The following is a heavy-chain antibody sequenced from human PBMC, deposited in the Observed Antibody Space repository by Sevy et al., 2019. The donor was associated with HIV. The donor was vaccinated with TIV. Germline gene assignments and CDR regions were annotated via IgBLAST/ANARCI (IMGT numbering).Heavy chain of an antibody. CDR2: IKGDGSGK. Sequence: GGSLRLSCAASGFTFSHYWMTWVRQAPGKGPEWVANIKGDGSGKYYVDSVRGRFTISSDNAKNSLYLQMNSLRGEDTALYYCARDCNSATCLWGLDVWGQGTTVTVSS. CDR1: GFTFSHYW. CDR3: ARDCNSATCLWGLDV. V-gene: IGHV3-7*03. D-gene: IGHD1-26*01. J-gene: IGHJ6*02.